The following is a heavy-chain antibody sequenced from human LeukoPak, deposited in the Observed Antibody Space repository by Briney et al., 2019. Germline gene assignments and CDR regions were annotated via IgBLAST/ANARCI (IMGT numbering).Heavy chain of an antibody. J-gene: IGHJ4*02. CDR3: ARDGSGWYDY. CDR2: ISSSGSTI. Sequence: PGGSLRLSCAASGFTFTSNEGNWVRQAPGKGLEWVSYISSSGSTIYYADSVKGRFTISRDNAKNSLYLQMNSLRAEDTVVYYCARDGSGWYDYWGQGILVTVSS. CDR1: GFTFTSNE. V-gene: IGHV3-48*03. D-gene: IGHD6-19*01.